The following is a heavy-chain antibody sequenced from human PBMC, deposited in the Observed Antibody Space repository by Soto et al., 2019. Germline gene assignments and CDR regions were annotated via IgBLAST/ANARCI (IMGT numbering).Heavy chain of an antibody. D-gene: IGHD6-19*01. CDR2: INHSGST. Sequence: SETLSLTCAVYGGSFSGYYWSWIRQPPGKGLEWIGEINHSGSTNYNPSLKSRVTISVDTSKNQSSLKLSSVTAADTAVYYCARGRRVQEWLAPYYYYMDVWGKGTTVTVSS. V-gene: IGHV4-34*01. CDR1: GGSFSGYY. CDR3: ARGRRVQEWLAPYYYYMDV. J-gene: IGHJ6*03.